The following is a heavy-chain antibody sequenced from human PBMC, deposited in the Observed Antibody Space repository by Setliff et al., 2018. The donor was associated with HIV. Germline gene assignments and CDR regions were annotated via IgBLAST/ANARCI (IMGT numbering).Heavy chain of an antibody. Sequence: GESLKISCKGSGYRFTNYWIGWVRQMPGKGLEWMGVIYPGDSDTRYSPSFQGQVTISADKSISTAYMQWSSLKASDTAIYYCARREGIPVADLYHFDYWGQGTLVTVSS. J-gene: IGHJ4*02. D-gene: IGHD6-19*01. CDR1: GYRFTNYW. CDR3: ARREGIPVADLYHFDY. CDR2: IYPGDSDT. V-gene: IGHV5-51*01.